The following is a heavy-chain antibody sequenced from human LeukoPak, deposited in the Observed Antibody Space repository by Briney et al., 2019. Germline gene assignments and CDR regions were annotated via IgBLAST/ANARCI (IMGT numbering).Heavy chain of an antibody. CDR1: GGSFSGYY. D-gene: IGHD2-8*01. Sequence: SETLSLTSAVYGGSFSGYYWSWIRQPPGKGLVWIGEINHSGSTNYNPSLKSRVTISVDTSKNQFSLKLSSVTAADTAVYYCARGRTRSIVLKDRLFDHWGQGTLVTVSS. V-gene: IGHV4-34*01. CDR3: ARGRTRSIVLKDRLFDH. CDR2: INHSGST. J-gene: IGHJ5*02.